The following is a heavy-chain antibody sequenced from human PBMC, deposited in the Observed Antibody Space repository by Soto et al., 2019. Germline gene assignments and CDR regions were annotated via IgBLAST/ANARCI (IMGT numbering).Heavy chain of an antibody. D-gene: IGHD5-12*01. CDR3: ARDGNSGYAAGVRDYYYGMDV. V-gene: IGHV3-21*01. J-gene: IGHJ6*02. CDR2: ISSSSSYI. CDR1: GFTFSSYS. Sequence: GGSLRLSCAASGFTFSSYSMNWVRQAPGKGLEWVSSISSSSSYIYYADSVKGRFTISRDNAKNSLYLQMNSLRAEDTAVYYCARDGNSGYAAGVRDYYYGMDVWGQGTTVTVSS.